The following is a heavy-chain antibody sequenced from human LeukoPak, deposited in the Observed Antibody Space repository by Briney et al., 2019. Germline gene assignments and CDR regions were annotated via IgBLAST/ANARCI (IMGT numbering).Heavy chain of an antibody. Sequence: ASVKVSCKASGGTFSSYAISWVRQAPGQGLEWMGGIIPIFGTANYAQKFQGRVTITADESTSTAYMELSSLRSEDTAVYYCARSWCYDSSGLDYYYGMDVWGQGTTVTVSS. V-gene: IGHV1-69*13. CDR2: IIPIFGTA. CDR3: ARSWCYDSSGLDYYYGMDV. D-gene: IGHD3-22*01. CDR1: GGTFSSYA. J-gene: IGHJ6*02.